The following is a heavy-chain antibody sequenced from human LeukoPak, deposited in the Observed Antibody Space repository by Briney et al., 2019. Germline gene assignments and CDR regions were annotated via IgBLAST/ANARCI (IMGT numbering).Heavy chain of an antibody. D-gene: IGHD3-3*01. CDR3: AKGAYYGD. V-gene: IGHV3-23*01. CDR1: GFIFSNHG. CDR2: ISGSGGNT. J-gene: IGHJ4*02. Sequence: GGSLRLSCAASGFIFSNHGMNWVRQAPGKGLEWLSTISGSGGNTYYADSVKGRFTISRDNSKNTLYLQMNSLRVEDTAIYYCAKGAYYGDWGQGTLVTVSS.